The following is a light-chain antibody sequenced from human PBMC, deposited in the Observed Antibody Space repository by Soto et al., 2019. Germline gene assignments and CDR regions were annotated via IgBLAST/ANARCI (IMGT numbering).Light chain of an antibody. CDR1: SSDVGGYNY. V-gene: IGLV2-8*01. Sequence: QSALTQPPSASGSPGQSVTISCTGTSSDVGGYNYVSWYQQHPGKAPKLMIYEFSKRPSGVPDCFSGSKSGNTASLTVSGLHAEDEADYYCSSYAGSNSVLFGGGTQLTVL. J-gene: IGLJ2*01. CDR2: EFS. CDR3: SSYAGSNSVL.